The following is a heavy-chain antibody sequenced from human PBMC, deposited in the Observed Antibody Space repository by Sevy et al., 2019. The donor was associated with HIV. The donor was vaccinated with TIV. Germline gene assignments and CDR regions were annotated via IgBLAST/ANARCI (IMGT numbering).Heavy chain of an antibody. Sequence: SETLSLTCNVSGGSISSYYWSWIRQSPGKGLESIECIHYTGSTRSNPALKRRVTISIDTSKNQFSLKLRSVTAADTAIYYCARGFSSDSGSASPWSYYYYMDVWGKGTTVTVSS. CDR3: ARGFSSDSGSASPWSYYYYMDV. CDR1: GGSISSYY. J-gene: IGHJ6*03. CDR2: IHYTGST. V-gene: IGHV4-59*01. D-gene: IGHD3-10*01.